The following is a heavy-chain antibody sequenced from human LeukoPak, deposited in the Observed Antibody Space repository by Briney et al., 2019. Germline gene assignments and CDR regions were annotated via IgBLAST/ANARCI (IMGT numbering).Heavy chain of an antibody. CDR1: GFIFSSFG. CDR3: AKEGDTAMVDGGGY. CDR2: IRYDGGNK. J-gene: IGHJ4*02. Sequence: GGSLSLSCAASGFIFSSFGMHWVRQSPGKGLEWVAFIRYDGGNKYYADSVKGRFTISRDNSKNTLYLQMDSLRAEDTAIYYCAKEGDTAMVDGGGYWGQGTLVTVSS. D-gene: IGHD5-18*01. V-gene: IGHV3-30*02.